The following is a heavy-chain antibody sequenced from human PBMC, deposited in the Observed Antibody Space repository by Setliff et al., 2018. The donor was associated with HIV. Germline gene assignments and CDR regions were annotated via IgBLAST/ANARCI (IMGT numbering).Heavy chain of an antibody. Sequence: SETLSLTCTVSGDSINTHYWSWIRQPPGKGLEWIGCISHSGNTNFNPSLNSRVTISLDTSKSQFSLRLTSLTAADTAIYYCARSTVGAGASFPWGRGILVTVS. CDR2: ISHSGNT. CDR1: GDSINTHY. J-gene: IGHJ5*02. D-gene: IGHD1-26*01. V-gene: IGHV4-59*11. CDR3: ARSTVGAGASFP.